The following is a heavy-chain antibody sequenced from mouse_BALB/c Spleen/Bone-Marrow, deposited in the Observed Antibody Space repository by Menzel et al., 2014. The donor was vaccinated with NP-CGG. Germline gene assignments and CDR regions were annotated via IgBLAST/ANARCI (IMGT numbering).Heavy chain of an antibody. Sequence: EVQLVESGPELVKPGASVKLSCKTSGYSFTGYYIHWVKQSHVKRLEWIGRVDPYNGATSYNQNFKDKASLTVDKSSSSAYMDLHSLTSEHSAVYYCARESLFTTGLYYAMDYWGQGTSVTVSS. CDR2: VDPYNGAT. CDR1: GYSFTGYY. J-gene: IGHJ4*01. CDR3: ARESLFTTGLYYAMDY. V-gene: IGHV1-31*01. D-gene: IGHD2-12*01.